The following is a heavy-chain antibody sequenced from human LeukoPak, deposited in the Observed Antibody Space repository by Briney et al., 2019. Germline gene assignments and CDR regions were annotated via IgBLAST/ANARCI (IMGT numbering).Heavy chain of an antibody. V-gene: IGHV4-59*01. CDR3: ARGTTGAYFGTPPYFVL. D-gene: IGHD7-27*01. J-gene: IGHJ4*02. Sequence: SETLSLTCSVSGASINGYYWSWIRQPPGKGLECIGYIYYSGSTNYNPSLESRLTISLDPSRNQFSLRLRSVTAADTAVYFCARGTTGAYFGTPPYFVLWGEGSLVTVSS. CDR2: IYYSGST. CDR1: GASINGYY.